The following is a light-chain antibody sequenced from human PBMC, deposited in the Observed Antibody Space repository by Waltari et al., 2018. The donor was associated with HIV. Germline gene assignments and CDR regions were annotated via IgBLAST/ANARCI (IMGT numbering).Light chain of an antibody. Sequence: DVVMTQSPLSLPVTLGQPASISCRSSQSLVHSDGNTYLNWFHQRPGQSPRRLIYKVSNRDSGVPDRFSGSGSGTDFTLRISRVEAEDVGFYYCMQGGHWPYTFGQGTNLVIK. CDR1: QSLVHSDGNTY. CDR3: MQGGHWPYT. V-gene: IGKV2-30*02. J-gene: IGKJ2*01. CDR2: KVS.